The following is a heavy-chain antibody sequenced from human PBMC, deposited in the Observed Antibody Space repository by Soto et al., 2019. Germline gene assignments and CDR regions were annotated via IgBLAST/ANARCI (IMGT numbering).Heavy chain of an antibody. Sequence: SVKVSCKASGGTFSSYAISWVRQAPGQGLEWMGGIIPIFGTANYAQKFQGRVTITADESTSTAYMELSSLRSEDTAVYYCASHTIVVVPAAMMGREVSYYYYGMDVWGQGTTVTVSS. V-gene: IGHV1-69*13. CDR2: IIPIFGTA. CDR1: GGTFSSYA. CDR3: ASHTIVVVPAAMMGREVSYYYYGMDV. J-gene: IGHJ6*02. D-gene: IGHD2-2*01.